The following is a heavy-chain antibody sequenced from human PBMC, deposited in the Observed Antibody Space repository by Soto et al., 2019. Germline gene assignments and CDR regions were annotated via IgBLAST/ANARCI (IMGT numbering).Heavy chain of an antibody. J-gene: IGHJ5*02. CDR1: GGSISSYY. CDR2: IYYSGST. CDR3: ARWGHSSGGNCHLDA. D-gene: IGHD2-15*01. Sequence: PSETLSLTCTVSGGSISSYYWSWIRQPPGKGLEWIGYIYYSGSTNYNPSLKSRVTISVDTSKNQFSLKLSSVTAADTAVYYCARWGHSSGGNCHLDAWGQGPLVTVS. V-gene: IGHV4-59*01.